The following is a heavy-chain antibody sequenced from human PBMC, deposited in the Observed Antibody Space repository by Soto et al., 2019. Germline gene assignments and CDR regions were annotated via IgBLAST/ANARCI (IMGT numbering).Heavy chain of an antibody. J-gene: IGHJ6*02. D-gene: IGHD1-1*01. V-gene: IGHV3-33*01. CDR1: GLPFNRNG. Sequence: PGGSLRLSCAASGLPFNRNGMHWVRQAPGKGLEWVAVIWYDGSKEYYSDSVKGRFTISRDNSKNMLYLQMNSVRVEDTAVYFCARDRSAGNYFYYGMDVWGQGTTVTVS. CDR3: ARDRSAGNYFYYGMDV. CDR2: IWYDGSKE.